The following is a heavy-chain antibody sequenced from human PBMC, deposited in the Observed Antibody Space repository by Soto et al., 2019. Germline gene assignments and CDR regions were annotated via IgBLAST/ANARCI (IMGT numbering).Heavy chain of an antibody. V-gene: IGHV4-34*01. Sequence: PSETLSLTCAVYGGSFSGYYWSWIRQPPGKGLEWIGEINHSGSTNYNPSFKSRVTISVDTSKNQFSLKLSSVTAADTAVYYCARVYYGSGSYHPTPRSSAVDYWGQGTRVTVS. J-gene: IGHJ4*02. CDR2: INHSGST. CDR3: ARVYYGSGSYHPTPRSSAVDY. D-gene: IGHD3-10*01. CDR1: GGSFSGYY.